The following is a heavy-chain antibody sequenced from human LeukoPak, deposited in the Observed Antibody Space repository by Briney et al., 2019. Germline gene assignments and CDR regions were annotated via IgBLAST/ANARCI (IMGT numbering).Heavy chain of an antibody. D-gene: IGHD4-17*01. CDR2: ISYDGSNK. J-gene: IGHJ5*02. Sequence: GGSLGLSCAASGFTFSSYGMHWVRQAPGKGLEWVAVISYDGSNKYYADSVKGRFTISRDNSKNTLYLQMNSLRAEDTAVYYCARGVTTGEVDPWGQGTLVTVSS. CDR3: ARGVTTGEVDP. CDR1: GFTFSSYG. V-gene: IGHV3-30*19.